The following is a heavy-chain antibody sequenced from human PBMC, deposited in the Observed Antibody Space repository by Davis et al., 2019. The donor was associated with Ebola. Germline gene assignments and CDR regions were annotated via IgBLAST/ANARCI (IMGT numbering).Heavy chain of an antibody. Sequence: PGGSLRLSCAASGFSFSADAMHWVRQAPGKGLEWLTVISYDGVTKFCADPVRGRFTISRDNSKNSLYLEMNSLRTEDTAVYYCARSTTGSPHPFNYWGQGTLVTVSS. CDR3: ARSTTGSPHPFNY. J-gene: IGHJ4*02. V-gene: IGHV3-30-3*01. CDR1: GFSFSADA. D-gene: IGHD1-26*01. CDR2: ISYDGVTK.